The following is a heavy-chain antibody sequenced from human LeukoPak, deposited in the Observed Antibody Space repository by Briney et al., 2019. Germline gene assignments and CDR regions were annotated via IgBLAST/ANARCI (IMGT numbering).Heavy chain of an antibody. CDR1: GGPFSGYY. CDR3: ARGGNPPAV. CDR2: INHSGST. J-gene: IGHJ4*02. Sequence: SETLSLTCAVYGGPFSGYYWSWIRQPPGKGLEWIGEINHSGSTNYNPSLKSRVTISVDTSKNQFSLKLSSVTAADTAVYYCARGGNPPAVWGQGTLVTVSS. V-gene: IGHV4-34*01. D-gene: IGHD1-14*01.